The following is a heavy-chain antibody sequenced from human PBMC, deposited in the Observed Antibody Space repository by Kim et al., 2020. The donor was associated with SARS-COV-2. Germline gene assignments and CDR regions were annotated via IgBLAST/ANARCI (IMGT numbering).Heavy chain of an antibody. J-gene: IGHJ5*02. Sequence: SETLSLTCAVYGGSFSGYYWSWIRQPPGKGLEWIGEINHSGSTNYNPSLKSRVTISVDTSKNQFSLKLSSVTAADTAVYYCARTWYYGSGRIYNWFDPWGQGTLVTVSS. D-gene: IGHD3-10*01. CDR1: GGSFSGYY. CDR3: ARTWYYGSGRIYNWFDP. V-gene: IGHV4-34*01. CDR2: INHSGST.